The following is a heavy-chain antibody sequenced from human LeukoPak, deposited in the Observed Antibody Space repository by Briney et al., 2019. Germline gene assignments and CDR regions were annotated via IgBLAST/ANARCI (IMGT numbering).Heavy chain of an antibody. Sequence: ASVKVSCKASGYTFTGYYMHWVRQAPGQGLEWMGWINPNSGGTNYAQKFQGRVTMTRDTSISTAYMELSRLRSDDTAVYYCARVGTHYYDSSGRGASDIWGQGTMVTVSS. CDR1: GYTFTGYY. J-gene: IGHJ3*02. V-gene: IGHV1-2*02. CDR2: INPNSGGT. D-gene: IGHD3-22*01. CDR3: ARVGTHYYDSSGRGASDI.